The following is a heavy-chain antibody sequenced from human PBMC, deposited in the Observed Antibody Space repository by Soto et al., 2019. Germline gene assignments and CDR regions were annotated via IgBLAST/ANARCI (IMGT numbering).Heavy chain of an antibody. CDR2: ISAYNGNT. Sequence: ASAEVCCEASGYSFASSGISCVRQAPGQGLEWMGWISAYNGNTNYAQKLQGRVTMTTDTSTSTAYMELRSLRSDDTAVYYCARGVGWEPLDYWGQGTLVTVSS. D-gene: IGHD1-26*01. J-gene: IGHJ4*02. V-gene: IGHV1-18*01. CDR3: ARGVGWEPLDY. CDR1: GYSFASSG.